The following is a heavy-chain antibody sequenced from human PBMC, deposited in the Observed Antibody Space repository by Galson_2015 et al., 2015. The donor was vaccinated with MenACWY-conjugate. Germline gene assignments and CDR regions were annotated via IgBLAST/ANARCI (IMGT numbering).Heavy chain of an antibody. Sequence: LSLTCTVSGGSINSYYWSWIRQPPGKGLEWIGYMYYSGSANYNPSLESRVTISVDTSKNQFSLTMTSVTAADTAVYYCARGVNLASMAGYWGQGTLVTVSS. CDR3: ARGVNLASMAGY. J-gene: IGHJ4*02. CDR1: GGSINSYY. CDR2: MYYSGSA. D-gene: IGHD3-3*02. V-gene: IGHV4-59*01.